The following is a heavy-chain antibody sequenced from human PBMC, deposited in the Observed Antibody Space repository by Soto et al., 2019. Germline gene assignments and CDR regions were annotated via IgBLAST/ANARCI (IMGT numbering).Heavy chain of an antibody. D-gene: IGHD4-4*01. CDR1: GFTFSSYG. J-gene: IGHJ6*01. CDR2: IWYDGSNK. V-gene: IGHV3-33*01. CDR3: AREFCSNSYYYYGMDV. Sequence: PVGSLRLSCAASGFTFSSYGMHWVRHSPGKGLEWVAVIWYDGSNKYYADSVKGRFTISRDNSKNTLYLQMNSLRAEDTAVYYCAREFCSNSYYYYGMDVLGQGTTVIV.